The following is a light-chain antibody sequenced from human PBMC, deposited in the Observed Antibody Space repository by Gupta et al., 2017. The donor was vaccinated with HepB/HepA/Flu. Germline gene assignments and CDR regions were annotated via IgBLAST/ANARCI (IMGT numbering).Light chain of an antibody. CDR1: SSDVGGYNY. J-gene: IGLJ3*02. V-gene: IGLV2-11*01. Sequence: QSALTQPRSVSVSPGQSFTISCTGTSSDVGGYNYVSWYQQHPGKAPKLMIYEGSKRPAGVPDRFSGSKAGNTASLTISGLQAEEEADYYCCSYAGSTTLVFGGGTKLTVL. CDR2: EGS. CDR3: CSYAGSTTLV.